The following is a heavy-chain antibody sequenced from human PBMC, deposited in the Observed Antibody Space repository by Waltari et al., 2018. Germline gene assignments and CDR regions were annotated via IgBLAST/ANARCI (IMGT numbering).Heavy chain of an antibody. J-gene: IGHJ5*01. CDR2: ISGSGSTP. CDR1: GFSFSGYA. V-gene: IGHV3-23*01. CDR3: AKAIKGYNSAWFDY. D-gene: IGHD3-3*01. Sequence: EVQLLESGGGLVQPGGSLRLSCAASGFSFSGYAMNWVRQAPGKGLAWVSAISGSGSTPFYAAPVKGRFTISRDNSKNTVFLQMNSLRAEETAVYYCAKAIKGYNSAWFDYWGQGTLVTVSS.